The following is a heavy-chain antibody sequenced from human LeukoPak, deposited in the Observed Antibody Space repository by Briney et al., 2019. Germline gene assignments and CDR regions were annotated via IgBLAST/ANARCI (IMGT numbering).Heavy chain of an antibody. CDR3: ARNFDL. V-gene: IGHV4-34*01. CDR2: VSHTGDT. CDR1: SGSLSGHF. Sequence: SETLSLTCAVYSGSLSGHFWSWIRQPPGKGLERIGEVSHTGDTNYNPSLKSRATVSVDTSKNQFSLKLTSVTAADTSVYYCARNFDLWGQGTLVTVSS. J-gene: IGHJ5*02.